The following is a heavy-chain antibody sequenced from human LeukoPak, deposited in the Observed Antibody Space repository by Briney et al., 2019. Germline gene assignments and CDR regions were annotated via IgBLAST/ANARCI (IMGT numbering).Heavy chain of an antibody. D-gene: IGHD6-13*01. J-gene: IGHJ4*02. CDR3: AKDSLSYSSSWYYFDY. Sequence: TGGSLRLSCAASGFTFSSYAMSWVRQAPGKGLEWVSAISGSGGSTYYADSVKGRFTISRDNSKNTLYLQINSLRAEDTAVYYCAKDSLSYSSSWYYFDYWGQGTLVTVSS. V-gene: IGHV3-23*01. CDR1: GFTFSSYA. CDR2: ISGSGGST.